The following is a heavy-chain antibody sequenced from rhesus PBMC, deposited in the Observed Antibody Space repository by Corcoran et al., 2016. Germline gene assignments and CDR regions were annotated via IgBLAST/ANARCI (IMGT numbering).Heavy chain of an antibody. CDR2: IYGSGGST. V-gene: IGHV4-106*01. CDR3: ARSIAADTFEC. D-gene: IGHD6-25*01. J-gene: IGHJ1*01. CDR1: GGSIRDDYY. Sequence: QVQLQESGPGLVKPSETLSLTCAVSGGSIRDDYYWSWIRQPPGKGLEWIGYIYGSGGSTNYNPSLKNRVTISRYTSKNQWSLKRSTVTAADTAVYYCARSIAADTFECWGQGALVTVSS.